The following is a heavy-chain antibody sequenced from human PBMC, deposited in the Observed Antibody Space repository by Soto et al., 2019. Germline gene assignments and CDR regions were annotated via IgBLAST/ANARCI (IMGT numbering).Heavy chain of an antibody. V-gene: IGHV4-59*01. CDR1: GGSISSYY. D-gene: IGHD3-10*01. Sequence: QVQLQESGPGLVKPSETLSLTCTVSGGSISSYYWSWIRQPPGKGLEWIGYIYYSGSTNYNPSLKSRVTISVDPSKTQSSLKLSSVTAADTAVYYCAREGLPGPMGLCYYYGMDVWGQGTTVTVSS. CDR2: IYYSGST. J-gene: IGHJ6*02. CDR3: AREGLPGPMGLCYYYGMDV.